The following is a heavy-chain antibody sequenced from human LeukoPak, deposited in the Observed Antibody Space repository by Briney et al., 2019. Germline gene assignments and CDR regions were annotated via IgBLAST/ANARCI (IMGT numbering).Heavy chain of an antibody. CDR1: GDSVSSDSAA. Sequence: SQTLSLTCAISGDSVSSDSAAWNWIRQSPSRGLEWLGRTYYRSKWYTDYAVSVKSRMTINPDTSKNQFSLHLNSVTPEDTAVYYCARDDGGNPPVFDYWGQGTLVTVSS. J-gene: IGHJ4*02. CDR3: ARDDGGNPPVFDY. V-gene: IGHV6-1*01. D-gene: IGHD4-23*01. CDR2: TYYRSKWYT.